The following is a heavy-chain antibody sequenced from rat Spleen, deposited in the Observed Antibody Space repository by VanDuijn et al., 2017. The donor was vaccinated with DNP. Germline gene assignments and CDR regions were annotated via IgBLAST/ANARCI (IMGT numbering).Heavy chain of an antibody. J-gene: IGHJ2*01. CDR2: IRDKGNGYTT. CDR1: GFTFTDFS. Sequence: EVKLLESGGGLVQPGGSMRLSCAASGFTFTDFSMNWIRQPAGKAPEWLGFIRDKGNGYTTDYTPSLKGRFTISRDDTQNMLYLQMNTLRAEDTATYYCARWITTSHLDYWGQGVMVTVSS. CDR3: ARWITTSHLDY. D-gene: IGHD1-11*01. V-gene: IGHV7-7*01.